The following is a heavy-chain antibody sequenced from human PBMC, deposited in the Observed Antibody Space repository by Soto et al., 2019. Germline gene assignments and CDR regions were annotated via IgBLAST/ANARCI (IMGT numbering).Heavy chain of an antibody. CDR3: VRAIIMYYDFWSGYYKNNWFDP. CDR1: GGSFSGYY. D-gene: IGHD3-3*01. J-gene: IGHJ5*02. V-gene: IGHV4-34*01. CDR2: INHSGST. Sequence: SETLSLTCAVYGGSFSGYYWSWIRQPPGKGLEWIGEINHSGSTNYNPSLKSRVTISADTSKNQFSLKLSSVTAADTAVYYCVRAIIMYYDFWSGYYKNNWFDPWGQGTLVTVSS.